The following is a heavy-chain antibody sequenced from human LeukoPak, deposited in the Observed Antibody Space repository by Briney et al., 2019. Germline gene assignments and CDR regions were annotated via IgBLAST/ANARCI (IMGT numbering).Heavy chain of an antibody. J-gene: IGHJ3*01. CDR3: ARTLRLSTPRAFDV. Sequence: GGSLRLSCAASGFTFSNYAMTWVRQAPGKGLELVSVISASGRNRDYADSVKGRFTISRDNAENTLSLLMNSLRAEDTAIYYCARTLRLSTPRAFDVWGQGTMVTVSS. CDR1: GFTFSNYA. V-gene: IGHV3-23*01. D-gene: IGHD4/OR15-4a*01. CDR2: ISASGRNR.